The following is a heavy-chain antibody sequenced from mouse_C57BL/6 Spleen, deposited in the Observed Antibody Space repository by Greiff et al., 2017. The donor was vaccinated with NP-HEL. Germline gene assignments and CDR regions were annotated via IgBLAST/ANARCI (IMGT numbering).Heavy chain of an antibody. CDR1: GYAFSSYW. CDR3: ARGVTTPRYFDV. Sequence: QVQLKESGAELVKPGASVKISCKASGYAFSSYWMNWVKQRPGKGLEWIGQIYPGDGDTNYNGKFKGKATLTADKSSSTAYMQLSSLTSEDSAVYFCARGVTTPRYFDVWGTGTTVTVSS. CDR2: IYPGDGDT. D-gene: IGHD1-2*01. V-gene: IGHV1-80*01. J-gene: IGHJ1*03.